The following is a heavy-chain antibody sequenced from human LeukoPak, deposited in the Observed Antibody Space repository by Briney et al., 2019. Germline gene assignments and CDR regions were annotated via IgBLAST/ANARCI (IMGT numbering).Heavy chain of an antibody. CDR2: ISYGGNNK. D-gene: IGHD3-3*01. V-gene: IGHV3-30-3*01. Sequence: GGSLRLSCAASGFTFSNYTMHWVRQAPGKGLEWVAVISYGGNNKYYADSVKGRFTISRDNSKNTLYLQMNSLRAEDTAVYYCARDPSYDFWSGSLGYWGQGTLVTVSS. CDR3: ARDPSYDFWSGSLGY. J-gene: IGHJ4*02. CDR1: GFTFSNYT.